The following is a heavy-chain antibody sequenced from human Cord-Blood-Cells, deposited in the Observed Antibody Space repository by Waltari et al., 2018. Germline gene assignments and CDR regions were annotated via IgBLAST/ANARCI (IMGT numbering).Heavy chain of an antibody. D-gene: IGHD6-6*01. CDR3: ARAPGQLGAFDI. V-gene: IGHV3-53*04. CDR1: GSTASSTY. Sequence: EVQLVESGGGLVQPVGSLRLSCAASGSTASSTYMSLVRQAPGKGLEWVSVIYSGGSTYYADSVKGRFTISRHNSKNTLYLQMNSLRAEDTAVYYCARAPGQLGAFDIWGQGTMVTVSS. CDR2: IYSGGST. J-gene: IGHJ3*02.